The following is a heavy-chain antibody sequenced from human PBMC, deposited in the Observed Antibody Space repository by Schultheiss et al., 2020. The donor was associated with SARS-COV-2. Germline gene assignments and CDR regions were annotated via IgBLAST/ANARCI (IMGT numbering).Heavy chain of an antibody. Sequence: GGSLRLSCAASGFTFSSYEMNWVRQAPGKGLEWVSYISSSGSTIYYADSAKGRFTISRDNAKNSLYLQMNSLRAEDTAVYYCARGSYGDYTYYFDYWGQGTLVTVSS. CDR3: ARGSYGDYTYYFDY. CDR2: ISSSGSTI. J-gene: IGHJ4*02. CDR1: GFTFSSYE. V-gene: IGHV3-48*03. D-gene: IGHD4-17*01.